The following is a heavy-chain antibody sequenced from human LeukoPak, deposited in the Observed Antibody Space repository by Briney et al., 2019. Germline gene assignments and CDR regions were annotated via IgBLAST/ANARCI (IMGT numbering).Heavy chain of an antibody. Sequence: SGGSLRLSCAASGFTFSSYAMSWVRQAPGKGLEWVSAISGSGGSTYYADSVKGRFTISRDNSKNTLYLQMNSLRAEDTAVYYCAKGGYSSLHDEGEFDYWGQGTLVTVSS. CDR1: GFTFSSYA. V-gene: IGHV3-23*01. CDR2: ISGSGGST. J-gene: IGHJ4*02. CDR3: AKGGYSSLHDEGEFDY. D-gene: IGHD6-13*01.